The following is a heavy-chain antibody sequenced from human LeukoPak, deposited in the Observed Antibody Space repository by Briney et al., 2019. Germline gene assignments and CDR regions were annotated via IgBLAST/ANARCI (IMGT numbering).Heavy chain of an antibody. D-gene: IGHD1-26*01. CDR3: ARDGGRLGASFN. Sequence: SETLSLTCTVSGGSISSSTYYWGWIRQPPGKGLEWIGSIYYGGSTYYNPSLKGRVTISVDTSKNQFSLKLSSVTAADTAVYYCARDGGRLGASFNWGQGTLVTVSS. J-gene: IGHJ4*02. V-gene: IGHV4-39*07. CDR1: GGSISSSTYY. CDR2: IYYGGST.